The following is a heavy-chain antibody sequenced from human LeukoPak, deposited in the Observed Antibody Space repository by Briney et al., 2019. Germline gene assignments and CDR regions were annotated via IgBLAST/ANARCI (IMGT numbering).Heavy chain of an antibody. Sequence: GSLRLSCAASGFTFSSYGMSWVRQPPGKGLEWIGEMNHSGSANYNPSLKSRVTISVDTSKNQCSLRLSSVTAADTAVYYCTKTMETSTDYWGQGTLVTVSS. J-gene: IGHJ4*02. CDR1: GFTFSSYG. CDR2: MNHSGSA. CDR3: TKTMETSTDY. D-gene: IGHD1-1*01. V-gene: IGHV4-34*08.